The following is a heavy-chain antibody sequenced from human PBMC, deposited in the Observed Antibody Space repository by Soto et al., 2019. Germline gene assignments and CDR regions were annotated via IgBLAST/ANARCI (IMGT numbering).Heavy chain of an antibody. CDR3: ARVGNYVPIDI. CDR1: GGSISRGGYY. Sequence: SETLSLTCTVSGGSISRGGYYWSWIRQHPGKGLEWIGYIYYSGSTYYNPSLKSRVTISVDTSKNQFSLKLSSVTAADTAVYYCARVGNYVPIDIWGQGTMVTVSS. V-gene: IGHV4-31*03. CDR2: IYYSGST. D-gene: IGHD4-4*01. J-gene: IGHJ3*02.